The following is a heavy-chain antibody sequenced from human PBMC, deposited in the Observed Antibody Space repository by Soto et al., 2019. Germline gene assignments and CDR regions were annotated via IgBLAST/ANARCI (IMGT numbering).Heavy chain of an antibody. CDR3: ARVNGVCGVVTPLDY. J-gene: IGHJ4*02. D-gene: IGHD3-3*01. CDR1: GGTFSSYA. V-gene: IGHV1-69*12. CDR2: IIPIFGTA. Sequence: QVQLVQSGAEVKKPGSSVKVSCKASGGTFSSYAISWVRQAPGQGLEWMGGIIPIFGTANYAQKCQGRVTITGDESTSTAYMELRSLRSEDTAVYYCARVNGVCGVVTPLDYWGQGTLVTVSS.